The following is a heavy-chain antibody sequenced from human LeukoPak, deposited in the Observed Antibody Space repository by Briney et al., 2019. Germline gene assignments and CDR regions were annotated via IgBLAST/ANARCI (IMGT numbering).Heavy chain of an antibody. V-gene: IGHV4-30-2*01. CDR1: GGSISSGGYS. D-gene: IGHD6-13*01. J-gene: IGHJ5*02. Sequence: SQTLSLTCAVSGGSISSGGYSWTWIRQPPGKGLEWIGYIYHSGSTYYNPSLKSRVTISVDRSKNQFSLKLSSVTAADTAVYYCARDRGAAASGWFDPWGQGTLVTVSS. CDR2: IYHSGST. CDR3: ARDRGAAASGWFDP.